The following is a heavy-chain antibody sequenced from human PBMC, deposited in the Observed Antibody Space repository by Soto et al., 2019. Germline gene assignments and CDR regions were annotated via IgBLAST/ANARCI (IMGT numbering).Heavy chain of an antibody. D-gene: IGHD6-6*01. Sequence: QVHLQESGPGQVKPSETLSLICTVSGGSVNSDTFYWSWIRQPPGRGLEWTGYIYYTGSTNYNPSLKSRVTISIDTSRNQFSLKLTSVTAADTAVYYCAREFSNSPEAFDSWGQGSLVTVSS. CDR1: GGSVNSDTFY. CDR3: AREFSNSPEAFDS. J-gene: IGHJ4*02. CDR2: IYYTGST. V-gene: IGHV4-61*01.